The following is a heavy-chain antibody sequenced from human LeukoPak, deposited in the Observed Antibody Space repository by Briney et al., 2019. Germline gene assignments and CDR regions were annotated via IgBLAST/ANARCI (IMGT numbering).Heavy chain of an antibody. CDR2: IIPIFGTA. D-gene: IGHD5-12*01. CDR1: GGTFSSYA. V-gene: IGHV1-69*05. CDR3: ARMVGGYSGYDSADY. Sequence: RWASVKVSYKASGGTFSSYAISWVRQAPGQGLEWMGGIIPIFGTANYAQKFQGRVTITTDESTSTAYMELSSLRSEDTAVYYCARMVGGYSGYDSADYWGQGTLVTVSS. J-gene: IGHJ4*02.